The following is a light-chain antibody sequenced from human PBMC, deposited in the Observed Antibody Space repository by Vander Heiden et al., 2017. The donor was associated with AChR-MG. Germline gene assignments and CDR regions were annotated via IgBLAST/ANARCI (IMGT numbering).Light chain of an antibody. CDR1: QSISSW. Sequence: DILMTQSPSTLSASVGDRVTLTCRASQSISSWLAWYHQKPGKAPKFLIYGASSLESGVPSRCSGSGSGTEFTTTSSHLQPDDFATYYRQQYENYPRTFGQGTKVEIK. J-gene: IGKJ1*01. CDR2: GAS. V-gene: IGKV1-5*03. CDR3: QQYENYPRT.